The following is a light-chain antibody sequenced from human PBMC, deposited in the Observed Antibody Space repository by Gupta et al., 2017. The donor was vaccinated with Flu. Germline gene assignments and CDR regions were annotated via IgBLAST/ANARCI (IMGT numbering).Light chain of an antibody. CDR2: ENN. CDR1: SGSIASNY. J-gene: IGLJ2*01. Sequence: NFMLTQPHSVSESPGKTITISCTRSSGSIASNYVQWYQQRPGSSPTTVIYENNQRPSGVPNRFSGSIDSASNSASLTVSGLETEDEADYYRQSFGSSNLVIFGGGTKLTVL. CDR3: QSFGSSNLVI. V-gene: IGLV6-57*01.